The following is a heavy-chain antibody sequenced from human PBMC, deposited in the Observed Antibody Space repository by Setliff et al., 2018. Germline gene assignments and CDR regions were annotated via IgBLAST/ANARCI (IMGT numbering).Heavy chain of an antibody. V-gene: IGHV3-15*01. Sequence: LRLSCTASGFSYSNCWVSWVRQAPGKGLEWVGRIKRESDGGTTDYAAPVKGRFTISRDDSKNTLYLQMNSLKTEDTAVYYCTTSSSWYDDWFDPWGQGTLVTVPS. CDR2: IKRESDGGTT. CDR3: TTSSSWYDDWFDP. J-gene: IGHJ5*02. CDR1: GFSYSNCW. D-gene: IGHD6-13*01.